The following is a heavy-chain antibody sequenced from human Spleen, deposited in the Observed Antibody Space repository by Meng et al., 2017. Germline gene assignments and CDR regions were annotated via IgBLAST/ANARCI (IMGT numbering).Heavy chain of an antibody. D-gene: IGHD3-9*01. CDR1: GFTFSSYS. V-gene: IGHV3-21*01. J-gene: IGHJ4*02. Sequence: LTCAASGFTFSSYSMNWVRQAPGKGLEWVSSISSSSSYIYYADSVKGRFTISRDNAKNSLYLQMNSLRAEDTAVYYCARDADWVIFDHWGQGALVTVSS. CDR3: ARDADWVIFDH. CDR2: ISSSSSYI.